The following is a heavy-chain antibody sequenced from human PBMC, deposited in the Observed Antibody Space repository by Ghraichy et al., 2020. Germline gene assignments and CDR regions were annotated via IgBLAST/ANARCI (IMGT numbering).Heavy chain of an antibody. CDR3: ARSRYHYDAFDI. CDR1: GGSISSYY. V-gene: IGHV4-59*01. Sequence: SETLSLTCTVSGGSISSYYWSWIRQPPGKGLEWIGYIYYSGSTNYNPSLKSRVTISVDTSKNQFSLKLSSVTAADTAMYYCARSRYHYDAFDIWGQGTMVTVSS. J-gene: IGHJ3*02. CDR2: IYYSGST. D-gene: IGHD3-9*01.